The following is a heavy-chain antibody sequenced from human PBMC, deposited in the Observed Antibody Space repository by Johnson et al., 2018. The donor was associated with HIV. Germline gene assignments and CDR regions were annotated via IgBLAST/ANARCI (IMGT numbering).Heavy chain of an antibody. J-gene: IGHJ3*02. V-gene: IGHV3-11*04. CDR3: ARSKDFSGGSCPDAFDI. CDR1: GFTFSDYY. D-gene: IGHD2-15*01. Sequence: QVQLVESGGGLVKPGGSLRLSCVASGFTFSDYYMTWVRQAPGKGLEWVSYISSSGSTIYSADSVKGRFTISRDNAKNSLYLQMNSLRAEDTAVYYCARSKDFSGGSCPDAFDIWGQGTMLIVSS. CDR2: ISSSGSTI.